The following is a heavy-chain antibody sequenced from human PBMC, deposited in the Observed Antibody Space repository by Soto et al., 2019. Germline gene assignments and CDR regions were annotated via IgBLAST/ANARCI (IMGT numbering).Heavy chain of an antibody. CDR3: ATLTTVVKGPRYFDY. Sequence: QLQLQESGSGLVKPSQTLSLTCAVSGGSISSGGYSWSWIRQPPGKGLEWIGYIYHSGSTYYNPSLKSRVTISVDRSKNQFSLKLSSVTAADTAVYYCATLTTVVKGPRYFDYWGQGTLVTVSS. J-gene: IGHJ4*02. CDR2: IYHSGST. D-gene: IGHD4-17*01. V-gene: IGHV4-30-2*01. CDR1: GGSISSGGYS.